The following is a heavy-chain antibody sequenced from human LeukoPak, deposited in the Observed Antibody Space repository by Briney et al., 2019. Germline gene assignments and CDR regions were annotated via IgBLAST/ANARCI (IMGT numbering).Heavy chain of an antibody. Sequence: SETLSLTCTVSGGSISTYYWNWIRQPPGKGLEWIGYIYYSGSTNYNPSLKSRVTISVDTSKNQFSLRLRSVTAADTAVYYCARGPISDRLIAAAGTGDFYYYYGMDVWGKGTTVTVSS. D-gene: IGHD6-13*01. CDR2: IYYSGST. CDR1: GGSISTYY. CDR3: ARGPISDRLIAAAGTGDFYYYYGMDV. J-gene: IGHJ6*04. V-gene: IGHV4-59*01.